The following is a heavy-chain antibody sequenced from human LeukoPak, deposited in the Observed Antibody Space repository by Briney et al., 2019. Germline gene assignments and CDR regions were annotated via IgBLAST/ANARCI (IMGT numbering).Heavy chain of an antibody. J-gene: IGHJ3*02. D-gene: IGHD5-18*01. Sequence: GGALRLSCAAPRVTVSINYMRSGCQGLEKGLWCGSVIHSGGSKYYADSVKGKFTISRDNSKNPLYLQMNSLRAEDTAVYYCAREGYSYGYDAFDIWGQGTMVTVSS. CDR3: AREGYSYGYDAFDI. CDR1: RVTVSINY. CDR2: IHSGGSK. V-gene: IGHV3-66*01.